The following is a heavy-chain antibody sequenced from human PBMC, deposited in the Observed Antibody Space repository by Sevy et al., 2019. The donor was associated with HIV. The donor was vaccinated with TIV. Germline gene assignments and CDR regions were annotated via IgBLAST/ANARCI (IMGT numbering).Heavy chain of an antibody. CDR3: AKGRSPSRAAAGTEFDP. V-gene: IGHV3-9*01. CDR1: GFMFDDYA. J-gene: IGHJ5*02. CDR2: ISWNSGSI. D-gene: IGHD6-13*01. Sequence: SLRLSCAASGFMFDDYAMHWVRQAPGKGLEWVSGISWNSGSIDYADSVKGRFTISRDNAKNSQYLQMNSLRAEDTALYYCAKGRSPSRAAAGTEFDPWGQGTLVTVSS.